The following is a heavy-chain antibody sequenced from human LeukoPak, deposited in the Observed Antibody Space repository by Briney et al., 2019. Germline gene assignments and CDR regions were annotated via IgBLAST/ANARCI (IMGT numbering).Heavy chain of an antibody. V-gene: IGHV4-59*01. CDR1: GGSISSYY. J-gene: IGHJ4*02. CDR3: ARDYDTTDY. D-gene: IGHD3-22*01. Sequence: SETLSLTCTVSGGSISSYYWSWIRQPPGKGLEWIGYIYYSGSTNYNPSLKSRVTISVDTSKNQFSLKLSSVTAADTAVYYCARDYDTTDYWGQGTLVTVSS. CDR2: IYYSGST.